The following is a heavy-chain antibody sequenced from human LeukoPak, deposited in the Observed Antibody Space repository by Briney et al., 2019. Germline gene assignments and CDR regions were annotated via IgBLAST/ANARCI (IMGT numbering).Heavy chain of an antibody. CDR2: INSDGSST. CDR3: ATGVQLVRYFDY. J-gene: IGHJ4*02. D-gene: IGHD6-13*01. Sequence: AGGSLRLYCAASGFTFSSYWMHWVRQAPGKGLVWVSRINSDGSSTSYADSVKGRFTISRDNAKNTLYLQMNSLRAEDTAVYYCATGVQLVRYFDYWGQGTLVTVSS. V-gene: IGHV3-74*01. CDR1: GFTFSSYW.